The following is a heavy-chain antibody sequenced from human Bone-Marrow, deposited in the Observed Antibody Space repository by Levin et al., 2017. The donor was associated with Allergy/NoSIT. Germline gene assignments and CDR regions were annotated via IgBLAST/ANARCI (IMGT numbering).Heavy chain of an antibody. CDR1: GFTFSSYS. CDR3: ARDHAGSNTLDY. CDR2: ISSSSSYI. V-gene: IGHV3-21*01. D-gene: IGHD1-1*01. Sequence: GESLKISCAASGFTFSSYSMNWVRQAPGKGLEWVSSISSSSSYIYYADSVKGRFTISRDNAKNSLYLQMNSLRAEDTAVYYCARDHAGSNTLDYWGQGTLVTVSS. J-gene: IGHJ4*02.